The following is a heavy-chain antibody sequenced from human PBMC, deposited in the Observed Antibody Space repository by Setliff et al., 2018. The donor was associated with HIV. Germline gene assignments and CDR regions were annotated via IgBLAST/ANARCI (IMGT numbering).Heavy chain of an antibody. J-gene: IGHJ3*01. CDR2: IYYSGNT. V-gene: IGHV4-59*12. CDR3: ARGRKYLRSFDV. CDR1: GGSISSYY. D-gene: IGHD2-2*02. Sequence: SETLSLTCTVSGGSISSYYWSWIRQPPGKGLEWIGYIYYSGNTNYNPSLKSRVTISVDTSKKQFSLRLSSVTVADTAVYYCARGRKYLRSFDVWSQGTMVTVSS.